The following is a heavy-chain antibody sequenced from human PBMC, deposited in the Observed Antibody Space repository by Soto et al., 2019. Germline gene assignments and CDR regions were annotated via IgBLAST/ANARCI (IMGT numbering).Heavy chain of an antibody. CDR2: INHSGST. CDR1: GGAFSDYY. D-gene: IGHD2-2*02. V-gene: IGHV4-34*01. J-gene: IGHJ5*02. Sequence: QVQLEQWGAGLLKPSETLSLTCAVYGGAFSDYYWSWIRQPPGKGLAWIGEINHSGSTNYNPSLKSRVTILVDTSKNQFSLKLSSVTAADTAVYYCARQAAAAILLDHWGQGTLVPVSS. CDR3: ARQAAAAILLDH.